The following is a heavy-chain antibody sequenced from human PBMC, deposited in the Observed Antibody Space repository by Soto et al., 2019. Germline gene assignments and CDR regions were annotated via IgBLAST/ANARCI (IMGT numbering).Heavy chain of an antibody. J-gene: IGHJ3*02. CDR2: IYYSGST. CDR1: GGSISSGGYY. CDR3: ARDPKGYSNDVEGLDAFDI. D-gene: IGHD4-4*01. Sequence: QVQLQESGPGLVKPSQTLSLTCTVSGGSISSGGYYWSWIRQHPGKGLEWIGYIYYSGSTYYNPSLKRRVTKAVDTSKNHFALKLSSVTAADTAGYYCARDPKGYSNDVEGLDAFDIWGQGTMVTVSS. V-gene: IGHV4-31*03.